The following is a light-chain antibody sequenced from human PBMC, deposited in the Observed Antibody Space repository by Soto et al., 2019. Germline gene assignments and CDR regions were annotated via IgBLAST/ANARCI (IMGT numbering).Light chain of an antibody. Sequence: DIQMTQSPSSVSASVGDRVTITCRASQGISSYLNWYQQKPGKAPKLLIYAASSLQSGVPSRFSGSGSGTEFTLTISSLQPDDFATYYCQQFNSYSPGAFGQGTKVDIK. J-gene: IGKJ1*01. CDR2: AAS. CDR1: QGISSY. V-gene: IGKV1D-16*01. CDR3: QQFNSYSPGA.